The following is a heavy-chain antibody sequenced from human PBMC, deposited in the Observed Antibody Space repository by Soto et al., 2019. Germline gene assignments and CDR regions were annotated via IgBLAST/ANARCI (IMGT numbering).Heavy chain of an antibody. CDR3: ARGTIKWDPGRGYYYYNGMAV. Sequence: NPSETLSLTCTVSGGSISSYYWSWIRQPPGKGLEWIGYIYYSGSTNYNPSLKSRVTISVDTSKNQFSLKLSSVTAADTAVYYCARGTIKWDPGRGYYYYNGMAVWGQGTTVTASS. D-gene: IGHD1-26*01. J-gene: IGHJ6*02. CDR2: IYYSGST. V-gene: IGHV4-59*01. CDR1: GGSISSYY.